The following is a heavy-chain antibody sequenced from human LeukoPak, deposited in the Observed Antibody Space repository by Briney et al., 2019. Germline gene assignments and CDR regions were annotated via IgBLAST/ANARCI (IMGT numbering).Heavy chain of an antibody. CDR3: ARETGSYDY. V-gene: IGHV3-11*04. D-gene: IGHD3-9*01. CDR2: ISSSGSTV. CDR1: GFTFSDDW. Sequence: GGSLRLSCAASGFTFSDDWMNWVRQAPGKGLEWVSYISSSGSTVYYADSVKGRFTISRDNAKNSLYLQMNSLRAEDTAVYYCARETGSYDYWGQGTLVTVSS. J-gene: IGHJ4*02.